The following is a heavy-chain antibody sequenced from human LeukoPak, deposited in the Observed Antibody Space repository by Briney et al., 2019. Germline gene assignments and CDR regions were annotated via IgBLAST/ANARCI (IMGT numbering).Heavy chain of an antibody. CDR1: GFTFDDYA. D-gene: IGHD3-22*01. J-gene: IGHJ5*01. CDR2: LSWDGNNV. CDR3: ARGPMPQRTMNWLDS. Sequence: PGRSLRLSCAASGFTFDDYAMHWIRQAQGKGPEWVSGLSWDGNNVIYADSVRGRFTISRDNAKNSLYLQMDGLTIEDTAVYFCARGPMPQRTMNWLDSWGHGTRVTVSS. V-gene: IGHV3-9*01.